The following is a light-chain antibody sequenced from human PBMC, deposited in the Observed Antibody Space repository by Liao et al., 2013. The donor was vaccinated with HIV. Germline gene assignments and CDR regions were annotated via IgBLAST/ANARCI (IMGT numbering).Light chain of an antibody. J-gene: IGLJ2*01. CDR3: QAWDSSTSV. V-gene: IGLV3-1*01. Sequence: SYELTQPPSVSVSPGQTASITCSGDKLGDKYACWYQQKPGQSPVLVIYQDDKRPSGIPERFSGSNSGNTATLTISETQAMDEADYYCQAWDSSTSVFGGGTKLTVL. CDR1: KLGDKY. CDR2: QDD.